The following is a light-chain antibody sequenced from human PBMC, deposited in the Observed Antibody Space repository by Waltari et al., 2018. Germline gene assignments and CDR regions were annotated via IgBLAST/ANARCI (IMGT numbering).Light chain of an antibody. CDR1: QSVNRA. J-gene: IGKJ5*01. V-gene: IGKV3-11*01. CDR3: QLRSNWRIT. Sequence: EIVLTQSPATLSLSPGERVTLSCRASQSVNRALAWYQQKPGQAPRLIIYAASNRTTGIPASFSGSGSRTDFTLTISSLEAEDFGVYYCQLRSNWRITFGQGTRLEIK. CDR2: AAS.